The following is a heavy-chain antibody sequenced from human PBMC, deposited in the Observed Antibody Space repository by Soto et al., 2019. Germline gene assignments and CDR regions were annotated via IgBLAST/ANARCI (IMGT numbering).Heavy chain of an antibody. D-gene: IGHD3-16*01. CDR2: INAHSGGT. J-gene: IGHJ5*02. CDR3: AKDLTRQLAYWLDP. CDR1: GFAFTGYY. Sequence: EASVKVSCKASGFAFTGYYIHWLQQAPGQGLEWMGWINAHSGGTEFAQKFQGRVTLTRDTSISTAYMTLTGLKSDDTAVYYCAKDLTRQLAYWLDPWGQGTQVTVSS. V-gene: IGHV1-2*03.